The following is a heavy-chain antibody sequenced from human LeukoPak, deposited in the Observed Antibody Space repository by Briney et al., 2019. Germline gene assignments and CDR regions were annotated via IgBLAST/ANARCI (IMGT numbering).Heavy chain of an antibody. CDR2: IKQDGSEK. D-gene: IGHD3-9*01. CDR1: GFTFSSYW. J-gene: IGHJ5*02. Sequence: PGGSLRLSCAASGFTFSSYWMSWVRQAPGKGLEWVANIKQDGSEKYYVDSVKGRFTISRDNAKNSLYLQMNSLRAEDTAVYYCAREGGEVLRYFDWFQYNWFDPWGQGTLVTVSS. V-gene: IGHV3-7*01. CDR3: AREGGEVLRYFDWFQYNWFDP.